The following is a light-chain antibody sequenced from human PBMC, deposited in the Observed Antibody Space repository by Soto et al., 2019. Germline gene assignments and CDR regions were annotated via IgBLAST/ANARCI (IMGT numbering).Light chain of an antibody. J-gene: IGLJ1*01. CDR1: SSDVGSFNL. CDR3: SSYTSSNIRV. V-gene: IGLV2-14*02. CDR2: EVS. Sequence: QSALTQPASVSGSPGQSITISCTGTSSDVGSFNLVSWYQQHPGKAPKLMIYEVSKRPSGVSNRFSGSKSGNTASLTISGLQADDEADYYCSSYTSSNIRVFGSGTKVTVL.